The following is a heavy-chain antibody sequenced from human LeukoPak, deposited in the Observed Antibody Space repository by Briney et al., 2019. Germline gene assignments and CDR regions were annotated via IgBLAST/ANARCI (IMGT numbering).Heavy chain of an antibody. D-gene: IGHD2-8*01. J-gene: IGHJ6*03. V-gene: IGHV2-70*11. CDR1: GFSFSTRDTSGMC. Sequence: SGPALVKPTQTLTLTCTFSGFSFSTRDTSGMCVCWIRQPPVMALAWLASIEWDDDKYYSTSLKTRFTISKDTSKNQVVLTMTNMDPADTATYYCARMVSGYYYYYMDVWGKGATVTVSS. CDR2: IEWDDDK. CDR3: ARMVSGYYYYYMDV.